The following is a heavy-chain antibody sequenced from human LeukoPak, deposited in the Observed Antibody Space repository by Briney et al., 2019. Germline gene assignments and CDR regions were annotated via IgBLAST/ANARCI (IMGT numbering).Heavy chain of an antibody. Sequence: GGSLRLSCAASGFTFDDYAMHWVRQAPGKGLEWVSGISWNSGSIGYADSEKGRFTISRDNAKNSLYLQMNSLRAEDTALYYCAKDSGPMVATWCDYWGQGTLVTVSS. CDR3: AKDSGPMVATWCDY. CDR2: ISWNSGSI. D-gene: IGHD5-12*01. V-gene: IGHV3-9*01. J-gene: IGHJ4*02. CDR1: GFTFDDYA.